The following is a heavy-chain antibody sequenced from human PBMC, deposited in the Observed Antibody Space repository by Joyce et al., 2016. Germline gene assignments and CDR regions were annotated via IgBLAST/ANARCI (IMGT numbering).Heavy chain of an antibody. D-gene: IGHD2-15*01. J-gene: IGHJ4*02. CDR2: VSSNGVNT. Sequence: EAQVLESGGGLAQPGGSLRLSCAASGFTFSSFAMPWVRQAPGKGLDWVSTVSSNGVNTYYADSVKGRFTISRDNSKNTVYLQMNSLRAEDTALYYCAKEGGENYWGQGTLVTVSS. CDR3: AKEGGENY. V-gene: IGHV3-23*01. CDR1: GFTFSSFA.